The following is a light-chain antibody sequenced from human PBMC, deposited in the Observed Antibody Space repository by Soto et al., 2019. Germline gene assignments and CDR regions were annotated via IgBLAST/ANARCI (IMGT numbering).Light chain of an antibody. Sequence: EIVLTQSTGTLSLSPGERATLSCRASQSVSSSYLAWYQQKPGQAPRLLIYGASSRATGIPDRFSGSGSGTDFTLTSSRLEPEDFAVYYCQQYGSSRTFGQRTKVEIK. CDR2: GAS. CDR3: QQYGSSRT. V-gene: IGKV3-20*01. J-gene: IGKJ1*01. CDR1: QSVSSSY.